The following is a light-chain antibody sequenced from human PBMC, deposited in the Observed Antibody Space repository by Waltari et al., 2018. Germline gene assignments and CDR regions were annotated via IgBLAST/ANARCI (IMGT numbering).Light chain of an antibody. CDR1: QSVLYSSNNKHS. V-gene: IGKV4-1*01. Sequence: DIVMTQSPDSLAVSLGERATINCKSSQSVLYSSNNKHSLAWYQQKPGQPPKLLIYWASTRKSGVPDRFSGSGSGTEFTLTISSLQAEDVADYYCQQDYSTTPGTFGQGTKVEIK. CDR2: WAS. CDR3: QQDYSTTPGT. J-gene: IGKJ1*01.